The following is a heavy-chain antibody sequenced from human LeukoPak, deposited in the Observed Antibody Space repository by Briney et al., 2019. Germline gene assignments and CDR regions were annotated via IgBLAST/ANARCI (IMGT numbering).Heavy chain of an antibody. D-gene: IGHD4-23*01. CDR3: TRSLVDASGGNSPYYFDH. J-gene: IGHJ4*02. CDR2: IRNKANNNAT. CDR1: GFIFSGSA. V-gene: IGHV3-73*01. Sequence: AGGSLRLSCAASGFIFSGSALQWVRQAPGKGLEWVGRIRNKANNNATAYAASVRGRFTISRDDSKNMVYLQMNSLKTEDTAVYYCTRSLVDASGGNSPYYFDHWGQGTLVTVSS.